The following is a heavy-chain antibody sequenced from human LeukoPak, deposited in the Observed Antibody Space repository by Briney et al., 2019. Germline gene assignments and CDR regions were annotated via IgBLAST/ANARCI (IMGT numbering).Heavy chain of an antibody. CDR1: GYTFTGYY. D-gene: IGHD2-2*01. V-gene: IGHV1-2*02. CDR2: INPNSGGT. J-gene: IGHJ5*02. Sequence: ASVKVSCKASGYTFTGYYMHWVRQAPGQGLEWMGWINPNSGGTNYAQKFQGRVTITRNTSISTAYMELSSLRSEDTAVYYCARGREYCSSTSCYHNWFDPWGQGTLVTVSS. CDR3: ARGREYCSSTSCYHNWFDP.